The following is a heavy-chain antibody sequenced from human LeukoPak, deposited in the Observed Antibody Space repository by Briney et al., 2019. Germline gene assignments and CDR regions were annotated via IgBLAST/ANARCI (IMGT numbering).Heavy chain of an antibody. Sequence: SVKVSCKASGYTFTSYGINWMRQAPGQGLEWIGWIVVGSGNTNYAQKFQERVTITRDMSTSTAYMELSSLRSEDTGVYYCAANIVVVTATNDAFDIWGQGTMVTVSS. V-gene: IGHV1-58*02. D-gene: IGHD2-21*02. J-gene: IGHJ3*02. CDR1: GYTFTSYG. CDR3: AANIVVVTATNDAFDI. CDR2: IVVGSGNT.